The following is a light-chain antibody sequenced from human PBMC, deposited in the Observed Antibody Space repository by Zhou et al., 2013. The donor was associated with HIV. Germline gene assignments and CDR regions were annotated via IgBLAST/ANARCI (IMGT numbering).Light chain of an antibody. CDR3: QQRRNWPVT. CDR1: QSVGSS. Sequence: EIVLTQSPATLSLSPGERATLSCRASQSVGSSLAWYQQKPGQAPSLLISDASNRATGIPARFSGSGSGTDFTLTISSLQPEDFAVYYCQQRRNWPVTFGQGPSWRS. V-gene: IGKV3-11*01. CDR2: DAS. J-gene: IGKJ2*01.